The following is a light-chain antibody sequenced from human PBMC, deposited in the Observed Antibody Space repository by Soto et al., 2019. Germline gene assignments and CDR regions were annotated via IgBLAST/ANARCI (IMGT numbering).Light chain of an antibody. CDR2: GAS. J-gene: IGKJ2*01. Sequence: EIVLTQSTGTLSLSPGDRATLSCMASQSVRRIYLAGFQQKPGQATRLLIYGASSRATGIQDRFSGSESGTDFTLTISRLEPEDLAVYYCKQYGSTPKTFGQGTKLEIK. CDR1: QSVRRIY. CDR3: KQYGSTPKT. V-gene: IGKV3-20*01.